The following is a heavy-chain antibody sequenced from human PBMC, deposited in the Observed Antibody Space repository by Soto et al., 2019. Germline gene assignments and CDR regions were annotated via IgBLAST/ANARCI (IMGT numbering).Heavy chain of an antibody. CDR2: ISYDGSNK. J-gene: IGHJ4*02. D-gene: IGHD3-10*01. V-gene: IGHV3-30*18. CDR3: AKGPHYGSGSYSSARVKY. CDR1: GFTFSSYG. Sequence: QVQLVESGGGVVQPGRSLRLSCAASGFTFSSYGMHWVRQAPGKGLEWVAVISYDGSNKYYADYVKGRVTISRDNSKNKLYLQLNSLRAEDTAVYYCAKGPHYGSGSYSSARVKYWGQGTLVTVSS.